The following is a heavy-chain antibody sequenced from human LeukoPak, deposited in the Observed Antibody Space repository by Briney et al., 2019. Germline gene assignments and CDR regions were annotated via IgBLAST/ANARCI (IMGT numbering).Heavy chain of an antibody. V-gene: IGHV4-59*12. Sequence: SETLSLTCTVSGGSISSYYWSWIRQPPGKGLEWIGYIYYSGSTNYNPSLKSRVTISVDTSKNQFSLKLSSVTAADTAVYYCARDYGEPPFDYWGQGTLVTVSS. CDR2: IYYSGST. CDR3: ARDYGEPPFDY. J-gene: IGHJ4*02. D-gene: IGHD4-17*01. CDR1: GGSISSYY.